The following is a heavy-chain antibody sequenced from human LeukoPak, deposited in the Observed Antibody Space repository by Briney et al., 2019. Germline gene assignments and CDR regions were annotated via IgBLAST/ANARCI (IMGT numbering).Heavy chain of an antibody. V-gene: IGHV4-34*01. D-gene: IGHD6-6*01. J-gene: IGHJ4*02. CDR3: ARDRGRSVYSSSSDY. CDR1: GGSFSGYY. Sequence: PSETLSLTCAVYGGSFSGYYWSWIRQPPGKGLEWIGEINHSGSTNYNPSLKSRVTISVDTSKNQFSLKLSSVTAADTAVYYCARDRGRSVYSSSSDYWGQGTLVTVSS. CDR2: INHSGST.